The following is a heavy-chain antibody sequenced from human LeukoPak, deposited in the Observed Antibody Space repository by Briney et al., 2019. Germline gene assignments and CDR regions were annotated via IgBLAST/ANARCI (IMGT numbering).Heavy chain of an antibody. Sequence: GRSLRLSCAASGFTFSSYGMHWVRQAPGKGLEWVAVISYDGSNKYYADSVKGRFTISRDNSKNTLYLQMNSLRAEDTALCYCAKDLRASLYYYGMDVWGQGTTVTVSS. CDR3: AKDLRASLYYYGMDV. CDR1: GFTFSSYG. CDR2: ISYDGSNK. V-gene: IGHV3-30*18. J-gene: IGHJ6*02.